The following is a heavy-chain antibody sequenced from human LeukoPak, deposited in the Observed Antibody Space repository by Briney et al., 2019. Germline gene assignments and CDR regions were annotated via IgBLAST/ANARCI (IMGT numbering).Heavy chain of an antibody. Sequence: NSGGSLRLSCAASGFTFSSYSMNWVRQAPGKGLEWVSSISSSSSYIYYADSVKVRFTISRDNAKNSLYLQMNTLRDDDTAVYYCARERFGDFDYGGQGTLVTVSS. CDR2: ISSSSSYI. CDR3: ARERFGDFDY. V-gene: IGHV3-21*01. D-gene: IGHD3-10*01. J-gene: IGHJ4*02. CDR1: GFTFSSYS.